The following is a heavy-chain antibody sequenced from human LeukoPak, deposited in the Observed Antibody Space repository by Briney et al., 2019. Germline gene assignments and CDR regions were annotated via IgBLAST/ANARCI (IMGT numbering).Heavy chain of an antibody. D-gene: IGHD3-10*01. V-gene: IGHV5-51*01. CDR1: GYSFTSYW. CDR2: IYPGDSDT. J-gene: IGHJ5*02. Sequence: GESLKISCQGSGYSFTSYWIGWVRQMPGKGLEWMGIIYPGDSDTRYSPSFQGQVTISADKSISTAYLQWSSLKASDTAMYYCASTGGSGSYWDPFDPWGQGTLVTVSS. CDR3: ASTGGSGSYWDPFDP.